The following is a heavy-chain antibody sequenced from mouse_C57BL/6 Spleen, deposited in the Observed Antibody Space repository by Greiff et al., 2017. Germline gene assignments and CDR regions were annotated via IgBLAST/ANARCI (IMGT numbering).Heavy chain of an antibody. V-gene: IGHV5-17*01. CDR1: GFTFSDYG. CDR3: ARPSTVVATGPFDY. Sequence: DVMLVESGGGLVKPGGSLKLSCAASGFTFSDYGMHWVRQAPEKGLEWVAYISSGSSTIYYADTVKGRFTISRDNAKNTLFLQMTSLRSEDTAMYYCARPSTVVATGPFDYWGQGTTLTVSS. D-gene: IGHD1-1*01. CDR2: ISSGSSTI. J-gene: IGHJ2*01.